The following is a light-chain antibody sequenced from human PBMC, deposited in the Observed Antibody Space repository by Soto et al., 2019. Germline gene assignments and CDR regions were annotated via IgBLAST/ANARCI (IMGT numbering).Light chain of an antibody. V-gene: IGKV3-20*01. J-gene: IGKJ1*01. CDR2: GAS. Sequence: DIVLTQSPDTLSLSPGERATLSCRASQSLSTGSLAWYQQKPGQAPRLLIYGASSRATGIPDRFSGSGSGADFTLTISRLETEDFAVYFCHQYGNSLWTFGQGTKVQI. CDR1: QSLSTGS. CDR3: HQYGNSLWT.